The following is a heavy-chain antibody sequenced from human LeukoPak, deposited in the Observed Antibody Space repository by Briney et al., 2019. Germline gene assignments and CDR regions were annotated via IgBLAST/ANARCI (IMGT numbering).Heavy chain of an antibody. CDR3: ARTGITRTTAQVDFDY. V-gene: IGHV1-18*01. J-gene: IGHJ4*02. D-gene: IGHD1-7*01. Sequence: GASVKVSCKASGYTFTSYGISWVRQAPGQGLEWMGWISAYNGNTNYAQKLQGRVTMTTDTSTSTAYMELRSLRSDDTAVYYCARTGITRTTAQVDFDYWGQGTLVTVSS. CDR2: ISAYNGNT. CDR1: GYTFTSYG.